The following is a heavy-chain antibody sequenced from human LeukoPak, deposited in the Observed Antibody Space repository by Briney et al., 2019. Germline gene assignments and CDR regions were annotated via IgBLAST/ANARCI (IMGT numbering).Heavy chain of an antibody. Sequence: PGRSLRLSCAASGFTFSNYAMHWVRQAPGKGLEWVAVISYDGSKKWYPDSVRGRFSISRDNSKNMLSLQMNSLRGEDTAVYYCARDLSGSYSIGNWGQGTLVTVSS. CDR3: ARDLSGSYSIGN. J-gene: IGHJ4*02. CDR2: ISYDGSKK. D-gene: IGHD1-26*01. CDR1: GFTFSNYA. V-gene: IGHV3-30-3*01.